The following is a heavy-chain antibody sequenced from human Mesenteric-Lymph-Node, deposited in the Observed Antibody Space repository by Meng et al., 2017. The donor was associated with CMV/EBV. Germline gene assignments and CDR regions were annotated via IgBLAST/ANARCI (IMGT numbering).Heavy chain of an antibody. V-gene: IGHV3-7*01. Sequence: GESLKISCAASGFTFSSYWMSWVRQAPGKGLEWVANIKQDGSEKYYVDSVKGRFTISRDNAKNSLYLQMNSLRAEDTAVYYCASRTYYDFWGGYEPWGQGTLVTVSS. J-gene: IGHJ5*02. CDR3: ASRTYYDFWGGYEP. CDR2: IKQDGSEK. D-gene: IGHD3-3*01. CDR1: GFTFSSYW.